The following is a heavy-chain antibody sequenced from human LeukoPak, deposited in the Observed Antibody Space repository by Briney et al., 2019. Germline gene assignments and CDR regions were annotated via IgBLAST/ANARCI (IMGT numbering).Heavy chain of an antibody. CDR3: ATDLGGRFYDSSGYAL. CDR2: FDPEDGET. V-gene: IGHV1-24*01. D-gene: IGHD3-22*01. CDR1: GYTLTELS. J-gene: IGHJ4*02. Sequence: GASVKVSCKVSGYTLTELSMHWVRQAPGKGLEWMGGFDPEDGETIYAQKFQGRVTMTEDTSTDTAYMELSSLRSEDTAVYYCATDLGGRFYDSSGYALWGQGTLVTVSS.